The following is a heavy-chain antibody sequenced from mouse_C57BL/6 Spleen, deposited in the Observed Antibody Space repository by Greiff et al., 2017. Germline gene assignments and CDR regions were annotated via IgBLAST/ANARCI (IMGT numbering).Heavy chain of an antibody. D-gene: IGHD2-2*01. J-gene: IGHJ3*01. CDR3: ARGNGYGAWFAY. CDR2: IYPGSGNT. Sequence: QVQLKESGAELVRPGASVKLSCKASGYTFTDYYINWVKQRPGQGLEWIARIYPGSGNTYYNEKFKGKATLTAEKSSSTAYMQLSSLTSEDSAVYFCARGNGYGAWFAYWGQGTLVTVSA. CDR1: GYTFTDYY. V-gene: IGHV1-76*01.